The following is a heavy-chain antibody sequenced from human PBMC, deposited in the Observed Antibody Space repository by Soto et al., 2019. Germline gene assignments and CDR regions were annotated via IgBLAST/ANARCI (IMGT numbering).Heavy chain of an antibody. V-gene: IGHV1-3*01. J-gene: IGHJ4*02. D-gene: IGHD6-13*01. CDR2: INAGNGNT. CDR1: GYTFTSYV. CDR3: ARVKPRTGYSSSWFPAYFDY. Sequence: ASVKVSCKASGYTFTSYVMHWVRQAPGQRLEWMGWINAGNGNTKSSQKFQGRVTITSDTSASTAYMDLSSLGTEDTAVYYCARVKPRTGYSSSWFPAYFDYWGQGTLVTVSS.